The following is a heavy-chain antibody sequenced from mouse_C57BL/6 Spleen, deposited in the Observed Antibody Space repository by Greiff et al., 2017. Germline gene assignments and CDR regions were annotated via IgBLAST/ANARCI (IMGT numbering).Heavy chain of an antibody. Sequence: QVQLQQPGAELVRPGSSVKLSCKASGYTFTSYWMHWVKQRPIQGLEWIGNIDPSDSETHYNQKFKDKATLTVDKSSSTAYMQRSSLPSEASAVYYCTRGRYITTVVAPSFDYWGQGTTLTVSS. D-gene: IGHD1-1*01. CDR2: IDPSDSET. CDR1: GYTFTSYW. V-gene: IGHV1-52*01. CDR3: TRGRYITTVVAPSFDY. J-gene: IGHJ2*01.